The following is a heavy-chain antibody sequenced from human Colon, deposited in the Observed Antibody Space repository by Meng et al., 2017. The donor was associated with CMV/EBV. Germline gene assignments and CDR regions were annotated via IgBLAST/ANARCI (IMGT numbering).Heavy chain of an antibody. J-gene: IGHJ4*02. V-gene: IGHV3-30*02. CDR3: ARAAVGGNEGIDY. Sequence: GESLKISCAASGFRFSSSQMHWVRQAPGKGLEWVAFIRNDGSIQHHAHFVRGRFSVSRDNSKNMLFLQMNSLRADDTAIYYCARAAVGGNEGIDYWGQGTLVTVSS. CDR2: IRNDGSIQ. D-gene: IGHD4-23*01. CDR1: GFRFSSSQ.